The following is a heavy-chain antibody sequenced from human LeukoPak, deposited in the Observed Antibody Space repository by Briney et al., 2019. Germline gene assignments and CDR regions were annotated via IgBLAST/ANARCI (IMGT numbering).Heavy chain of an antibody. J-gene: IGHJ4*02. CDR2: ISSGGGTI. Sequence: GGSLRLSCAASGFTFSSYEMNWVRQAPGKGLEWVSYISSGGGTIYYADSVKGRFTISRDNAKNSLYLQMNSLRAEDTAVYYCARDGPKIDYWGQGTLVTVSS. CDR3: ARDGPKIDY. V-gene: IGHV3-48*03. CDR1: GFTFSSYE.